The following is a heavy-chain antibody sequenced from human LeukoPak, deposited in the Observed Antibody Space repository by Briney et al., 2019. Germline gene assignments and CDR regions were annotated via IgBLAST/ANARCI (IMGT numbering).Heavy chain of an antibody. D-gene: IGHD6-6*01. CDR2: ISYDGSNK. V-gene: IGHV3-30*04. J-gene: IGHJ4*02. CDR3: AKAQGIKLPQFDY. CDR1: GFTFSSYA. Sequence: GGSLRLSCAASGFTFSSYAMHWVRQAPGKGLEWVAVISYDGSNKYYADSVKGRFTISRDNSKNTLYLQMNSLRAEDTAVYYCAKAQGIKLPQFDYWGQGTLVTVSS.